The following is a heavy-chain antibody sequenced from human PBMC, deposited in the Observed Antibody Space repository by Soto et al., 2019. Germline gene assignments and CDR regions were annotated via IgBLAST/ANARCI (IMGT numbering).Heavy chain of an antibody. Sequence: PSETLSLTCTVSDDSISSYYWSWIRQHPGKGLEWIGYIYYSGSTYYNPSLKSRVTISVDTSKNQFSLKLSSVTAVDTAVYYCAVQSITMVRGVIDEHDYWGQGTLVTVSS. D-gene: IGHD3-10*01. CDR2: IYYSGST. CDR3: AVQSITMVRGVIDEHDY. V-gene: IGHV4-59*06. J-gene: IGHJ4*02. CDR1: DDSISSYY.